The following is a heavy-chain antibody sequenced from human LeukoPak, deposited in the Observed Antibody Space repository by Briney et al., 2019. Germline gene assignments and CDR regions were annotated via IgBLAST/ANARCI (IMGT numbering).Heavy chain of an antibody. V-gene: IGHV3-30*01. J-gene: IGHJ4*02. CDR3: ARDLISGSHY. CDR1: GLTFNSFS. D-gene: IGHD1-26*01. Sequence: GGSLRLSCVASGLTFNSFSMHWVRQAPGKGLEWVAAISYDGSNKYYADSVKGRFTISRDNSKNTLYLQMNSLRAEDTAVYYCARDLISGSHYWGQGTLVTVSS. CDR2: ISYDGSNK.